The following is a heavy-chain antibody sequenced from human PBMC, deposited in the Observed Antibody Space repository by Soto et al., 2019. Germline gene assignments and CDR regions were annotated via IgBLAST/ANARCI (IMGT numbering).Heavy chain of an antibody. Sequence: EGQLVESGGGLVQPGGSLRLSCTVSGFTFTDYSLNWVRQAPGKGLEWLSHISASRTTIYYAGSVRGRFTVSRDNAKNSRYLKMNSLRDEDRAVYYGAGDGRGGYDLDVWGQGTMVTVS. CDR2: ISASRTTI. V-gene: IGHV3-48*02. J-gene: IGHJ6*02. CDR3: AGDGRGGYDLDV. D-gene: IGHD1-26*01. CDR1: GFTFTDYS.